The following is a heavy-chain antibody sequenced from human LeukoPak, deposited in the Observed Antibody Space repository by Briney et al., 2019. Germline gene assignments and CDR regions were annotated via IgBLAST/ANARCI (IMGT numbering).Heavy chain of an antibody. CDR3: ARQFPKRIAVAGTFDY. CDR2: INHSGST. J-gene: IGHJ4*02. CDR1: GGSFSGYY. V-gene: IGHV4-34*01. Sequence: PSETLSLTCAVYGGSFSGYYWSWIRQPPGKGLEWIGEINHSGSTNYNPSLKSRVTISVDTSKNQFSLKLSSVTAADTAVYYCARQFPKRIAVAGTFDYWGQGTLVTVSS. D-gene: IGHD6-19*01.